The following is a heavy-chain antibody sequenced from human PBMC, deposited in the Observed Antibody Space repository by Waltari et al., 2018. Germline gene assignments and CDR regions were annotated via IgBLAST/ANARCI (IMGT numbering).Heavy chain of an antibody. CDR1: GYSFTSYW. J-gene: IGHJ5*02. D-gene: IGHD6-13*01. Sequence: EVQLVQSGAEVKKPGESLKISCKGSGYSFTSYWIGWVRQMPGKGLEWVGLSYPVDSVTRYSPSFQGQVTISADKSSSTAYLQWSSLKASDTAMYYCARRGSSSLGDWFDPWGQGTLVTVSS. CDR3: ARRGSSSLGDWFDP. V-gene: IGHV5-51*01. CDR2: SYPVDSVT.